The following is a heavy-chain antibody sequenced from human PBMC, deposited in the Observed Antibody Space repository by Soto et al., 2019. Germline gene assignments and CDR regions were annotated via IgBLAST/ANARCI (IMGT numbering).Heavy chain of an antibody. J-gene: IGHJ6*02. CDR1: GFTFSSYW. CDR2: INSDGSST. D-gene: IGHD3-9*01. CDR3: ARGRTITIFNLVTPYYYYYGMDV. V-gene: IGHV3-74*01. Sequence: PGGSLRLSCAASGFTFSSYWMHWVRQAPGKGLVWVSRINSDGSSTSYADSVKGRFTISRDNAKNTLYLQMNSLRAEDTAVYYCARGRTITIFNLVTPYYYYYGMDVWGQGTTVTVSS.